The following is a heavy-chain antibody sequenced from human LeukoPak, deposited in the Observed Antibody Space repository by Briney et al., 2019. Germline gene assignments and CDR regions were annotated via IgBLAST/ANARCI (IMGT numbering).Heavy chain of an antibody. J-gene: IGHJ4*02. CDR3: ARGHEYFDILTGYKNYFDY. Sequence: SETLSLTCTVSGGSISSYYWSWIRQPAGKGLEWIGRIYTSGNTNYNPSLKSRVTISVDKSKNQFSLKLTSVTAADTAVYYCARGHEYFDILTGYKNYFDYWGQGTLVTVSS. CDR1: GGSISSYY. D-gene: IGHD3-9*01. CDR2: IYTSGNT. V-gene: IGHV4-4*07.